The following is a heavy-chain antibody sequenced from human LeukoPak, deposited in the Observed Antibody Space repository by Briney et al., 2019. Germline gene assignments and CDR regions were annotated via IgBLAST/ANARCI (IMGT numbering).Heavy chain of an antibody. CDR3: ATPGY. CDR1: GLTFSNYG. Sequence: GGSLRLSCEASGLTFSNYGVHWVRQAPGKGLDWVAFIRFDGVSEYYADSVEGRFTISRDNYKNTVFLQMDSLRREDAGVYYCATPGYWGQGTLVTVSS. V-gene: IGHV3-30*02. J-gene: IGHJ4*02. CDR2: IRFDGVSE.